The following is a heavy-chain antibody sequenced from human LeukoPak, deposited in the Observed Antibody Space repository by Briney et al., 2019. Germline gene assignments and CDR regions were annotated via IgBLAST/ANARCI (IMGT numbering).Heavy chain of an antibody. CDR2: ISSSSSYI. Sequence: GGSLRLSCAASGFTFSSYSMNWVRQAPGKGLEWVSSISSSSSYIYYADSVKGRFTISRDNAKNSLYLQMNSLRAEDTAVYYCARDPPVTNYYYGMDVWGQGTTVTVPS. CDR1: GFTFSSYS. V-gene: IGHV3-21*01. J-gene: IGHJ6*02. CDR3: ARDPPVTNYYYGMDV. D-gene: IGHD4-17*01.